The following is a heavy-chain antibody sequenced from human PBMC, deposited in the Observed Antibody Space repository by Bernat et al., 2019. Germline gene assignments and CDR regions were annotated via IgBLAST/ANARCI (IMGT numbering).Heavy chain of an antibody. CDR2: MNPNSGNT. CDR3: ARNGHYYGEGSHGPNWFDP. Sequence: QVQLVQSGAEVKKPGASVKVSCKASGYTFTSYDINWVRQATGQGLEWMGWMNPNSGNTGYAQKFQGRVTMTRNTSISTAYMELSSLRSEDTAVYYCARNGHYYGEGSHGPNWFDPWGQGTLVTVSS. J-gene: IGHJ5*02. D-gene: IGHD3-10*01. V-gene: IGHV1-8*01. CDR1: GYTFTSYD.